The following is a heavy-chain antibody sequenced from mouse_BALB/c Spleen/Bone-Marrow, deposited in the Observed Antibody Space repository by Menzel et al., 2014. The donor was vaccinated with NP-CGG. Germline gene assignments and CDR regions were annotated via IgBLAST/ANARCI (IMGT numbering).Heavy chain of an antibody. CDR2: IYPANGNT. CDR1: GFNIKDSY. J-gene: IGHJ2*01. CDR3: ASYDYGYYFDY. V-gene: IGHV14-3*02. D-gene: IGHD2-4*01. Sequence: VQLQQSGAELVKPGASVKLSCTASGFNIKDSYMHWVKQTPEQGLEWIGRIYPANGNTRYDLKFQGKATITADTSSNTAYLQLSSLTSEDTAVYYCASYDYGYYFDYWGQGTTLTVSS.